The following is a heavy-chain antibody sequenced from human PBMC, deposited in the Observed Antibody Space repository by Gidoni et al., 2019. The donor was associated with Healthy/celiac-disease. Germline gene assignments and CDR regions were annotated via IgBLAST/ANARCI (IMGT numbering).Heavy chain of an antibody. Sequence: EVQLVSSVGGLVQPGGSLRLSCAASGFTVSSNYMSWFRQAPGKGLEWFSVIYSVCSTYYDDSVKGVFTISRDKSKNTLYLQMNSLRAEDTDVYYCARRPPGGGSGYYIYYYYGMDVWGQGTTVTVSS. CDR2: IYSVCST. D-gene: IGHD3-22*01. CDR1: GFTVSSNY. CDR3: ARRPPGGGSGYYIYYYYGMDV. V-gene: IGHV3-66*02. J-gene: IGHJ6*02.